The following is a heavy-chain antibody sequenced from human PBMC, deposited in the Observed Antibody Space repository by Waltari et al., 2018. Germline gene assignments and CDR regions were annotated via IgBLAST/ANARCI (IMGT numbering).Heavy chain of an antibody. CDR3: ARAGHPNS. D-gene: IGHD1-1*01. Sequence: EVYLEQSGGGLVQPGGSLNLSWAASGATTDSNYLNGIRQVPGKGLQWISVILADGTTHYADSVRGRFAISRDTSENTLYLQLSGLRPDDSGFYYCARAGHPNSWGQGALVTVSS. CDR2: ILADGTT. V-gene: IGHV3-66*02. J-gene: IGHJ1*01. CDR1: GATTDSNY.